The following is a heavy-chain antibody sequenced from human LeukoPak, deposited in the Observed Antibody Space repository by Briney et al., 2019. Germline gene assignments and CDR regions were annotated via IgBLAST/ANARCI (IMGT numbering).Heavy chain of an antibody. CDR2: ISGSGGST. Sequence: GGSLRLSCAASGFTFSSYAMSWVRQAPGKGLEWVSTISGSGGSTYYADSVKGRFTISRDNSKNTLYLQMNSLRAEDTAVYYCAKDSTMVRGVIITQYYFDYWGQGTLVTVSS. CDR1: GFTFSSYA. CDR3: AKDSTMVRGVIITQYYFDY. J-gene: IGHJ4*02. V-gene: IGHV3-23*01. D-gene: IGHD3-10*01.